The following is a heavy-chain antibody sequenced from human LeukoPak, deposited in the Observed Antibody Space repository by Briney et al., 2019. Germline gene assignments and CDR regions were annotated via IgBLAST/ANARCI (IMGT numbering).Heavy chain of an antibody. D-gene: IGHD5/OR15-5a*01. CDR2: IWYDGSNK. CDR3: ARDVSGMDV. CDR1: GFTFSSYG. J-gene: IGHJ6*04. V-gene: IGHV3-33*01. Sequence: AGGSLRLSCAASGFTFSSYGMHGVRQAPGKGLEWVAVIWYDGSNKYYADSVKGRFPISRDNSKNTLYLQMNSLRAEDTAVYYCARDVSGMDVWGKGTTVTVSS.